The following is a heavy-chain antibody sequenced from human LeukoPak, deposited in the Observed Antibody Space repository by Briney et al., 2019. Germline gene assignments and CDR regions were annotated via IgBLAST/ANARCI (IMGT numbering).Heavy chain of an antibody. D-gene: IGHD2-2*01. V-gene: IGHV3-30*18. CDR3: AKAGCSSTSCYANY. CDR1: GFTFSSYA. J-gene: IGHJ4*02. CDR2: ISYDGSNK. Sequence: GGSLRLSCAASGFTFSSYAMHWVRQAPGKGLEWVAVISYDGSNKYYADSVKGRFTISRDNSKNTLYLQMNSLRAEDTAVYYCAKAGCSSTSCYANYWGQGTLVTVSS.